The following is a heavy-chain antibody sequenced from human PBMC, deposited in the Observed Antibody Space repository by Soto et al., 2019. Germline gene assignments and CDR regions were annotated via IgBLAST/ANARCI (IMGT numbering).Heavy chain of an antibody. V-gene: IGHV4-59*01. J-gene: IGHJ4*02. CDR2: VYYTGTT. CDR1: GGSIGSYH. CDR3: ARDTVFTGMFDI. Sequence: SETLSLTCTVSGGSIGSYHWSWVRQPPGKGLEWIASVYYTGTTNYNPSLGSRVTISIDASDNQISLKWTSVTAADTAYCARDTVFTGMFDILGQGTLVAVSS. D-gene: IGHD3-16*01.